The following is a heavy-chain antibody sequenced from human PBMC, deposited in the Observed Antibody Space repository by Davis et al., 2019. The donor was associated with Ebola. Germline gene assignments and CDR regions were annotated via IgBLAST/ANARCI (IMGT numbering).Heavy chain of an antibody. CDR2: IYYSGST. CDR3: ASFPYYYYGMDV. V-gene: IGHV4-39*01. J-gene: IGHJ6*02. Sequence: SETLSLTCTVSGGSISSSSYYWGWIRQPPGKGLEWIGSIYYSGSTYYNPSLKSRVTISVDTSKNQFSLKLSSVTAADTAVYYCASFPYYYYGMDVWGQRTTVTVSS. CDR1: GGSISSSSYY.